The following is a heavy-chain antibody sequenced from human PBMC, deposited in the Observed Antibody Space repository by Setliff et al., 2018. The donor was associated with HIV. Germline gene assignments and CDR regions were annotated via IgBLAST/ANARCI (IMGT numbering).Heavy chain of an antibody. CDR3: ARGGGYCSSTSCYSGITRLGFYMDV. Sequence: SQTLSLTCAISGDSVSSNSAAWNWIRQSPSRGLEWLGRTYYRSKWYNNYAVSVKSRITINPDTSKNQFSLHLNSVTPDGTAVYYCARGGGYCSSTSCYSGITRLGFYMDVWGKGTTVTV. V-gene: IGHV6-1*01. J-gene: IGHJ6*03. CDR2: TYYRSKWYN. CDR1: GDSVSSNSAA. D-gene: IGHD2-2*01.